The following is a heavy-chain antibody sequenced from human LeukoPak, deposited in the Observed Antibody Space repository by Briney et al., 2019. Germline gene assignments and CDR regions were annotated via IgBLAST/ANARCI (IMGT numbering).Heavy chain of an antibody. D-gene: IGHD3-22*01. CDR3: ARDSITMIVPDAFDI. CDR2: ISSSSSYI. V-gene: IGHV3-21*01. Sequence: PGGSLRLSCAASGFTFSSYSMNWVRQAPGKGLEWVSSISSSSSYIYYADSVKGRFTISRDNAKNSLYLQMNSLRAEDTAVYYCARDSITMIVPDAFDIWAQGTMVTVSS. J-gene: IGHJ3*02. CDR1: GFTFSSYS.